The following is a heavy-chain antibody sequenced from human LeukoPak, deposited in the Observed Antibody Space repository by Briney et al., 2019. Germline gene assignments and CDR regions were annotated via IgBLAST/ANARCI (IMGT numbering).Heavy chain of an antibody. CDR1: GYTFTSYY. Sequence: ASVKVSCKASGYTFTSYYMHWVRQAPGQGLEWMGIINPSGGSTSYAQKFQGRVTMTRNTSISTAYMELSSLRSEDTAVYYCARGRGGPRGFFDYWGQGTLVTVSS. J-gene: IGHJ4*02. V-gene: IGHV1-46*01. CDR2: INPSGGST. D-gene: IGHD5-24*01. CDR3: ARGRGGPRGFFDY.